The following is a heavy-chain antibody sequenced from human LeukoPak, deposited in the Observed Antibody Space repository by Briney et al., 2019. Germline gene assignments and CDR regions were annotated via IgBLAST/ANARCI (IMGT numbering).Heavy chain of an antibody. Sequence: GGSLRVSCEASGFTFSNYPMSWVRQAPGKGLEWVAVIWYDGSNKYYADSVKGRFTISRDNPKNTLYLQMNSLRAEDTAVYYCARDRLFGGYYFDYWGQGTLVTVSS. J-gene: IGHJ4*02. CDR3: ARDRLFGGYYFDY. CDR1: GFTFSNYP. D-gene: IGHD3-22*01. V-gene: IGHV3-33*08. CDR2: IWYDGSNK.